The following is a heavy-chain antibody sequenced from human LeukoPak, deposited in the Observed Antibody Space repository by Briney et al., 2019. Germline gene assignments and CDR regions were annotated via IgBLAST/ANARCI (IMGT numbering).Heavy chain of an antibody. Sequence: GGSLRLSCAASGFTFSSYAMSWVRQAPGKGLDWVSAISGSGGSTYYADSVKGRFTISRDNSKNTLYLQMNSLRAEDTAVYYCAKGDFDWFKPFDYWGQGTLVTVSS. D-gene: IGHD3-9*01. V-gene: IGHV3-23*01. J-gene: IGHJ4*02. CDR2: ISGSGGST. CDR1: GFTFSSYA. CDR3: AKGDFDWFKPFDY.